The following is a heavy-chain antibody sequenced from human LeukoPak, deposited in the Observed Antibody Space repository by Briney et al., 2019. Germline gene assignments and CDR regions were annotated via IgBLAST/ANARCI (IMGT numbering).Heavy chain of an antibody. CDR1: GFTVSDFY. Sequence: GGSLRLSCAASGFTVSDFYMSWVRQAPGKGLEWVSLIYVSGDTYYTDSVKGRFTISRGTSENTLYLQMNSLRVEDTAVYYCARDRLQYFDYWGQGTLVTVSS. J-gene: IGHJ4*02. V-gene: IGHV3-53*01. D-gene: IGHD3-16*01. CDR3: ARDRLQYFDY. CDR2: IYVSGDT.